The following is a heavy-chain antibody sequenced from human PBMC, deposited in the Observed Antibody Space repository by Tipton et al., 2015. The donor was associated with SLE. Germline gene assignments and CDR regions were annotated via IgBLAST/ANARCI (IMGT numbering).Heavy chain of an antibody. CDR1: GGSFSGYY. D-gene: IGHD3-3*01. CDR3: ARGPLTIFEGQTAFDP. V-gene: IGHV4-34*01. Sequence: TLSLTCAVYGGSFSGYYWSWIRQPPGKGLEWIGEINHSGSTNYNPSPKSRVTISVDTSKNQFSLKLSSVTAADTAVYYCARGPLTIFEGQTAFDPWGQGTLVTVSS. J-gene: IGHJ5*02. CDR2: INHSGST.